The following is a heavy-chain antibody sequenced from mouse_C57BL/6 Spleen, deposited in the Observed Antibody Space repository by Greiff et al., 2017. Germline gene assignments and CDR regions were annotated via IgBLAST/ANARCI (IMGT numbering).Heavy chain of an antibody. D-gene: IGHD2-2*01. CDR2: IYPGDGDT. V-gene: IGHV1-82*01. Sequence: QVQLQQSGPELVKPGASVKISCKASGYAFSSSWMNWVQQRPGKGLEWIGRIYPGDGDTNYNGKFKGKATLTADKSSSTAYMQLSSLTSEDSAVYFCARLGLRRYYYAMDYWGQGTSVTVSS. CDR3: ARLGLRRYYYAMDY. CDR1: GYAFSSSW. J-gene: IGHJ4*01.